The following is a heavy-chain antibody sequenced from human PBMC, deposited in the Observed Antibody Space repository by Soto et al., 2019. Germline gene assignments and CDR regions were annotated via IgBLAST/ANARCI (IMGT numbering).Heavy chain of an antibody. CDR3: ARSFSTSSGNYDYVWGSYPLGWFEP. Sequence: TLSLTCTVSGGSISSGGYYWSWIRQHPGKGLEWIGYIYYSGSTYYNPSLKSRVTISVDTSKNQFSLKLSSVTAADTAVYYCARSFSTSSGNYDYVWGSYPLGWFEPWGQGTLVTVSS. CDR2: IYYSGST. V-gene: IGHV4-31*03. D-gene: IGHD3-16*02. CDR1: GGSISSGGYY. J-gene: IGHJ5*02.